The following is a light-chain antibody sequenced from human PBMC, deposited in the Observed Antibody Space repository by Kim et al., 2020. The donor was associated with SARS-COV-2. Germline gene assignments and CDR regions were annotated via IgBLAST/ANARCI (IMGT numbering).Light chain of an antibody. CDR1: KLGDKY. V-gene: IGLV3-1*01. Sequence: SPGQTASITCSGDKLGDKYACWYQQKPGQSPLLVIYQDTKRPSGIPERFSGSNSGNTATLTISGIQAMDEADYYCQAWDSSTFYVFGTGTKVTVL. CDR3: QAWDSSTFYV. CDR2: QDT. J-gene: IGLJ1*01.